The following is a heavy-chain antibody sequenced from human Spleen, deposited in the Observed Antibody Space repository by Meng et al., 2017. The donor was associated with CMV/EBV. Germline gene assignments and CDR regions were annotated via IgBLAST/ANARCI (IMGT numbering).Heavy chain of an antibody. CDR3: ARAGSDYVDMSGYPEDPLDY. Sequence: FSYFDSHWVRQAPGQGLEWMGWVNPKSGNTNYAQRFQGRVSLTRDSSTNTVYMELSRLRSADTAVYYCARAGSDYVDMSGYPEDPLDYWGQGTLVTVSS. CDR2: VNPKSGNT. D-gene: IGHD3-10*01. CDR1: FSYFD. J-gene: IGHJ4*02. V-gene: IGHV1-2*02.